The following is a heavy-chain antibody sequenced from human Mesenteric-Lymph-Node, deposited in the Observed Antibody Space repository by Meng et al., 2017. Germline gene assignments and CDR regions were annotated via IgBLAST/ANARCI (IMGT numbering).Heavy chain of an antibody. D-gene: IGHD3-16*01. J-gene: IGHJ1*01. Sequence: GESLKISCAASGFTFSSYAMSWVRQAPGKGLEWVSAISGSGGSTYYADSVKGRFTISRDNAKNTVYLQMNSLRAEDSAFYYCTNDRLKHWGQGALVTVSS. CDR1: GFTFSSYA. V-gene: IGHV3-23*01. CDR3: TNDRLKH. CDR2: ISGSGGST.